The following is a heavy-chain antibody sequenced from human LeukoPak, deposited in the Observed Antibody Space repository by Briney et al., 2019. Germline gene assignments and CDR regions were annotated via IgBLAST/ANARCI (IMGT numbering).Heavy chain of an antibody. V-gene: IGHV3-23*01. D-gene: IGHD3-22*01. CDR3: ARDGSSGYYYGLDD. CDR2: ISGSGGST. Sequence: GGSLRLSCAASGFTFSSYAMSWVRQAPGKGLEWVSAISGSGGSTYYADSVKGRFTISRDNSKNTLYLQMNSLRAEDTAVYYCARDGSSGYYYGLDDWGQGTLVSVSS. J-gene: IGHJ4*02. CDR1: GFTFSSYA.